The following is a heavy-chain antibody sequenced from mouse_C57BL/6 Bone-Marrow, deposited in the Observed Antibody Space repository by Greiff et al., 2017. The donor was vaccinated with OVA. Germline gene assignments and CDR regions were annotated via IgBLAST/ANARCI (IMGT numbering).Heavy chain of an antibody. CDR1: GYTFTDYY. Sequence: VQLQQSGPVLVKPGASVKMSCKASGYTFTDYYMNWVKQSHGKSLEWIGVINPYNGGTRYNQKFKGKATLTVDKSSSTAYMVLNSLTSEYSAFYYCAGRNRFRYFDVWGTGTTVTVSS. V-gene: IGHV1-19*01. CDR3: AGRNRFRYFDV. J-gene: IGHJ1*03. CDR2: INPYNGGT.